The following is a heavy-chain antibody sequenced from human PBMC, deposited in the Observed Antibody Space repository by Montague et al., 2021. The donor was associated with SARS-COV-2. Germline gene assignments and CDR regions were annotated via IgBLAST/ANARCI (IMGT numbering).Heavy chain of an antibody. J-gene: IGHJ6*02. D-gene: IGHD3-10*01. V-gene: IGHV4-34*01. CDR2: INHSGST. CDR3: TRVRYYGSGTSLGIDV. CDR1: GGSFSGYY. Sequence: SETLSLTCAVYGGSFSGYYWSWIRQPPGKGLEWIGEINHSGSTNYNPSLKSRVTISVDTSKNQFSLKLSSVTAAGTAVYYCTRVRYYGSGTSLGIDVWGQGTTATVS.